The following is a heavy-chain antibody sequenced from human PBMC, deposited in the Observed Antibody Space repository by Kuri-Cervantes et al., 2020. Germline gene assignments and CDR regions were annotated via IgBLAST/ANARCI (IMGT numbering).Heavy chain of an antibody. Sequence: GESLKISCAASGLTFSDYYMSWIRQAPGKGLEWVSYISSSGSTIYYADSVKGRFTISRDNAKNSLYLQMNSLRAEDTAVYYCARRDLHDAFDIWGQGTMVTVSS. CDR2: ISSSGSTI. V-gene: IGHV3-11*01. CDR1: GLTFSDYY. J-gene: IGHJ3*02. CDR3: ARRDLHDAFDI.